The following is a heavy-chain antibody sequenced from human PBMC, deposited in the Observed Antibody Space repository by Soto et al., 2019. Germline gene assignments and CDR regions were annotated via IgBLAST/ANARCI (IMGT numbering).Heavy chain of an antibody. CDR2: ISGSGGST. V-gene: IGHV3-23*01. J-gene: IGHJ4*02. Sequence: PGGSLRLSCAASGFTFSSYAMSWVRQAPGKGLEWVSAISGSGGSTYYADSVKGRFTISRDNSKNTLYLQMNSLRAEDTAVYYCAKSGESITMIVVDIDYWGQGTLVTVSS. CDR3: AKSGESITMIVVDIDY. CDR1: GFTFSSYA. D-gene: IGHD3-22*01.